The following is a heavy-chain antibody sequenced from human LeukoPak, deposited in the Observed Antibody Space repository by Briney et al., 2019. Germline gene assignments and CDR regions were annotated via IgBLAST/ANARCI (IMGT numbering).Heavy chain of an antibody. CDR3: ARESDYYDSSGYYDAFDI. CDR1: GXTFSSYA. V-gene: IGHV3-30-3*01. D-gene: IGHD3-22*01. Sequence: GGSLRLSCAASGXTFSSYAMHWVRQAPGKGLEWVAVISYDGSNKYYADSVKGRFTISRDNSKNTLYLQMNSLRAEDTAVYYCARESDYYDSSGYYDAFDIWGQGTMVTVSS. J-gene: IGHJ3*02. CDR2: ISYDGSNK.